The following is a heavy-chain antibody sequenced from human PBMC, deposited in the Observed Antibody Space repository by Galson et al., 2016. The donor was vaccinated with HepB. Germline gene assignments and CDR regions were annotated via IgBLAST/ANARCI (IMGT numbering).Heavy chain of an antibody. CDR2: ISGSGTST. CDR1: GFTFSSHA. CDR3: ASFTLAQPWAY. D-gene: IGHD6-13*01. V-gene: IGHV3-23*01. J-gene: IGHJ4*02. Sequence: SLRLSCAASGFTFSSHAMSWVRQAPGKGLEWVSVISGSGTSTYYADSVKGRFTILRDDSKNTLFLHMNNLRAEDTAVYYCASFTLAQPWAYWGQGTLVTVSS.